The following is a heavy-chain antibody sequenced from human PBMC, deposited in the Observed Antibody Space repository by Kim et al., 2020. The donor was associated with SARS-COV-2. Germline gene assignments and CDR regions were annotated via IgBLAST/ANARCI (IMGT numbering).Heavy chain of an antibody. CDR1: GYTFTSYA. CDR3: ARELVVVPEGDEFNGDY. V-gene: IGHV7-4-1*02. D-gene: IGHD2-2*01. Sequence: ASVKVSCKASGYTFTSYAMNWVRQAPGQGLEWMGWINTNTGNPTYAQGFTGRFVFSLDTSVSTAYLQISSLKAEDTAVYYCARELVVVPEGDEFNGDYWGQGTLVTVSP. CDR2: INTNTGNP. J-gene: IGHJ4*02.